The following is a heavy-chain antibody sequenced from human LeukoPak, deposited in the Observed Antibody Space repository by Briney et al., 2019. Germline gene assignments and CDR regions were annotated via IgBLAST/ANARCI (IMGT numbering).Heavy chain of an antibody. CDR2: INPNSGGT. J-gene: IGHJ5*02. CDR1: GYTFTGYY. D-gene: IGHD1-26*01. Sequence: GASVKVSCKASGYTFTGYYMHWVRQAPGQGLEWMGWINPNSGGTNYAQKFQGRVTMTRDTSISTAYMELSRLRSDDTAVYYCARDEVAGAQWFDPWGQGTLVTVSS. V-gene: IGHV1-2*02. CDR3: ARDEVAGAQWFDP.